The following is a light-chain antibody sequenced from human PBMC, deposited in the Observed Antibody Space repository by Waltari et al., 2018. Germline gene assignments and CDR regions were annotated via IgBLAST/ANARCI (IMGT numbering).Light chain of an antibody. Sequence: DIYMTQSPSSLSALLGGRVTITCRASQYVGTYLNWYQQKPGEAPKLLIYAASTLQGGVPSRFSGSGSGTDFTLTISSLQPEDFATYYCQQSFSSLSYTFGQGTKVEI. J-gene: IGKJ2*01. CDR1: QYVGTY. CDR3: QQSFSSLSYT. CDR2: AAS. V-gene: IGKV1-39*01.